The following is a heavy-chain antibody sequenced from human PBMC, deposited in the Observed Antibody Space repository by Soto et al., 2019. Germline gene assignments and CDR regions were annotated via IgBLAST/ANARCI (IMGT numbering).Heavy chain of an antibody. CDR3: ARVRNNKGKRLDG. Sequence: QEQLVESGGGMVHPGTSLRLSCVTSGITLAAHGMHWVRQAPGKGLEWVALSWYDGKTFYGDSVKGRFTISRGPSTGFPEMSSLRPDDTAVYFCARVRNNKGKRLDGWGQGTTVIVS. CDR1: GITLAAHG. CDR2: SWYDGKT. V-gene: IGHV3-33*01. J-gene: IGHJ6*02.